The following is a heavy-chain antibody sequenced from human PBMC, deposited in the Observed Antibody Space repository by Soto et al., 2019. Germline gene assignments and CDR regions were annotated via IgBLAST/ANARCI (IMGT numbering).Heavy chain of an antibody. J-gene: IGHJ3*02. Sequence: ASETLSLSCTVAGGSISSYYWSWIRQPPGKGLEWIGYIYYSGSTNYNPSLKSRVTISVDTSKNQFSLKLSSVTAADTAVYYCARDKKRQWLAYDAFDIWGQGTMVTVSS. CDR2: IYYSGST. CDR3: ARDKKRQWLAYDAFDI. CDR1: GGSISSYY. V-gene: IGHV4-59*01. D-gene: IGHD6-19*01.